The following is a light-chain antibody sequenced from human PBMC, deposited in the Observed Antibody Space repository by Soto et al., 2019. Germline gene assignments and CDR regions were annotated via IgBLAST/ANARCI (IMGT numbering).Light chain of an antibody. Sequence: AIQMTQSPSSLSASVGDRVTITCRASQEIRNNVGWYQQKAGEAPKLLIYSASTLQSGVPSRVSGSRSGTDFTLTISSLQPEDFATYYCQQDYNYPFSFGPGTKVDIQ. J-gene: IGKJ3*01. CDR1: QEIRNN. CDR2: SAS. V-gene: IGKV1-6*01. CDR3: QQDYNYPFS.